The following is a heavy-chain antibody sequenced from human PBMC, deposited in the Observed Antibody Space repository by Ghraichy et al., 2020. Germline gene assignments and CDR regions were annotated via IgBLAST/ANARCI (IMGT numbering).Heavy chain of an antibody. CDR1: GFIFSVYG. CDR2: ISNDGSSY. D-gene: IGHD5-18*01. Sequence: GGSLRLSCAASGFIFSVYGMHWVRQAPGKGLEWVAVISNDGSSYYYADSVKGRFTISRDNSKNTLYLQMNSLRTEDTALYYCAKVYTAMVTGYYSYGMDVWGQGTTVTVSS. V-gene: IGHV3-30*18. J-gene: IGHJ6*02. CDR3: AKVYTAMVTGYYSYGMDV.